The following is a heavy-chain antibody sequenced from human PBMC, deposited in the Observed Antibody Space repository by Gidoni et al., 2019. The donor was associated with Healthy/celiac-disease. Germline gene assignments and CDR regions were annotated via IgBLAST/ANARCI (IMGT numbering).Heavy chain of an antibody. CDR3: ARDQGSSSWYGYDY. Sequence: QVQLVQSGADVKKPGASVKVSCQASGYTFTGYYMHWVRQAPGQGLEWMGWINPNSGGTNYAQKFQGRVTMTRDTSISTAYMELSRLRSDDTAVYYCARDQGSSSWYGYDYWGQGTLVTVSS. J-gene: IGHJ4*02. D-gene: IGHD6-13*01. CDR2: INPNSGGT. CDR1: GYTFTGYY. V-gene: IGHV1-2*02.